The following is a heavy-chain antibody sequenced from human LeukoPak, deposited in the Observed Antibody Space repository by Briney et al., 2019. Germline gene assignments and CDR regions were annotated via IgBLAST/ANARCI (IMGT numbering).Heavy chain of an antibody. CDR3: ARDADYGGNDY. Sequence: PSETLSLTCTVSGGSISSYYWSWIRQPPGKGLEWIGYIYTSGSTNYNPSLKSRVTISVDTSKNQFSLKLSSVTAADTAVYYCARDADYGGNDYWGQGTLVTVSS. CDR1: GGSISSYY. CDR2: IYTSGST. J-gene: IGHJ4*02. D-gene: IGHD4-23*01. V-gene: IGHV4-4*08.